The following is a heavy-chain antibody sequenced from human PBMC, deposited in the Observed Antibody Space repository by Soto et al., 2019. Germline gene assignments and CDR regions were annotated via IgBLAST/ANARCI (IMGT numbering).Heavy chain of an antibody. CDR1: GFTFSSYG. J-gene: IGHJ4*02. V-gene: IGHV3-30*18. D-gene: IGHD1-26*01. CDR2: ISYDGSNK. CDR3: AKDQWELLYDFDY. Sequence: GGSLRLSCAASGFTFSSYGMHWVRQAPGKGLEWVAVISYDGSNKYYADSVKGRFTISRDNSKNTLYLQMNSLRAEDTAVYYCAKDQWELLYDFDYWGQGTLVTVSS.